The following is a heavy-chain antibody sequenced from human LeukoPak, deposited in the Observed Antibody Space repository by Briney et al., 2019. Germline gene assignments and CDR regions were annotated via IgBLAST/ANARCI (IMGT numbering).Heavy chain of an antibody. Sequence: SQTLSLTCAVSGGSISSGGYSWSWIRQPPGKGLEWIGYIYHSGSTYYNPSLKSRVTISVDRSKNQFSLKLSSVTAADTAVYYCASTHDYGDYGRFDYWGQGTLVTVSS. V-gene: IGHV4-30-2*01. J-gene: IGHJ4*02. CDR2: IYHSGST. D-gene: IGHD4-17*01. CDR3: ASTHDYGDYGRFDY. CDR1: GGSISSGGYS.